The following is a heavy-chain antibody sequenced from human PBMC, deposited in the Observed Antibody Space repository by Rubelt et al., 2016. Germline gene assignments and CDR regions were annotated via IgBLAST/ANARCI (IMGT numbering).Heavy chain of an antibody. D-gene: IGHD4-17*01. V-gene: IGHV3-23*01. J-gene: IGHJ6*02. Sequence: GRFTISRDNSKNTLYLQMNSLRAEDTAVYYCAKAPFDYGDYDYYYYYGMDVWGQGTTVTVSS. CDR3: AKAPFDYGDYDYYYYYGMDV.